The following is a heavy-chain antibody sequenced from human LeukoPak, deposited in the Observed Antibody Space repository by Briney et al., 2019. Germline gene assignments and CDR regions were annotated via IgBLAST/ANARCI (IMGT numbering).Heavy chain of an antibody. V-gene: IGHV3-7*01. Sequence: GGSLRLSCAASGFTFSSYWMSWVRQAPGKGLEWVANIKQDGSEKYYVDSVKGRFTISRDNAKNSLYLQMNSQRAEDTAVYYCARDLGDTAMISPFDYWGQGTLVTVSS. D-gene: IGHD5-18*01. CDR3: ARDLGDTAMISPFDY. CDR2: IKQDGSEK. CDR1: GFTFSSYW. J-gene: IGHJ4*02.